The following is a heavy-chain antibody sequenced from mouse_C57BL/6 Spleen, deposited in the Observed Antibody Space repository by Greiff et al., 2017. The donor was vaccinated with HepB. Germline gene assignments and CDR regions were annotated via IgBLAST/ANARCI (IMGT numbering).Heavy chain of an antibody. Sequence: QVQLKESGPELVKPGASVKISCKASGYAFSSSWMNWVKQRPGKGLEWIGRIYPGDGDTNYNGKFKGKATLTADKSSSTAYMQLSSLTSEDSAVYVCARNGGRGGNWFAYWGQGTLVTVSA. CDR3: ARNGGRGGNWFAY. D-gene: IGHD1-2*01. CDR1: GYAFSSSW. V-gene: IGHV1-82*01. J-gene: IGHJ3*01. CDR2: IYPGDGDT.